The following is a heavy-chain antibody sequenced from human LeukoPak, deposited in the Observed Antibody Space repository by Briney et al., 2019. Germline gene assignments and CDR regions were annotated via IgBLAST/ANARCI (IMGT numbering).Heavy chain of an antibody. Sequence: GASVKVSCKASGGTFSSYTISWVRQAPGQGLEWMGWMNPHSGNTGYAQSLQGRITLTRDTSISTAYMELRSLKSEDTAVYYCARGDYWGQGTLVTVSA. CDR2: MNPHSGNT. CDR1: GGTFSSYT. J-gene: IGHJ4*02. CDR3: ARGDY. V-gene: IGHV1-8*02.